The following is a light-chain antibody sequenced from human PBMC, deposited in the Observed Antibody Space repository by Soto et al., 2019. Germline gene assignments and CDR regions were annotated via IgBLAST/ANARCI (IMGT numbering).Light chain of an antibody. Sequence: IVLTQSPGILSVSPGESATLSCGARQSVNSNYLAWYQQHPGQPPRLLIYGISTRATGIPDRFSGSGSGTEFSLTISSLQSEDVAVYYCQQYSKRPITFGQGTRLEIK. J-gene: IGKJ5*01. CDR1: QSVNSN. CDR2: GIS. V-gene: IGKV3-15*01. CDR3: QQYSKRPIT.